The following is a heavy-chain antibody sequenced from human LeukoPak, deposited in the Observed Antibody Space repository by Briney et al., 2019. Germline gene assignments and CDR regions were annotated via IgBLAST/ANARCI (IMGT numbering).Heavy chain of an antibody. Sequence: KPSEILSLTCTVSGGSISSYYWSWIRQPPGKGLEWIGYIYYSGSTNYNPSLKSRVTISVDTSKNQFSLKLSSVTAADTAVYYCARGDQILYSNSWNGLFDYWGQGTLVTVSS. D-gene: IGHD6-13*01. J-gene: IGHJ4*02. CDR3: ARGDQILYSNSWNGLFDY. CDR2: IYYSGST. CDR1: GGSISSYY. V-gene: IGHV4-59*01.